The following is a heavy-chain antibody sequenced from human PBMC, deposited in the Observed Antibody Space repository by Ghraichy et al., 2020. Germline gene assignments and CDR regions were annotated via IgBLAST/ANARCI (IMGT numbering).Heavy chain of an antibody. J-gene: IGHJ5*02. V-gene: IGHV4-31*03. CDR1: GASVTSDDFY. CDR2: ISFSAST. Sequence: SETLSLTCTVSGASVTSDDFYWSWIRQRPGKGLEWVGHISFSASTYYSPSLKSRISISLDSSNNALFLKLTSVTAADTAVYYCAAITYYYDSTNYMAAWFDPWGPGTHVTVSS. CDR3: AAITYYYDSTNYMAAWFDP. D-gene: IGHD3-22*01.